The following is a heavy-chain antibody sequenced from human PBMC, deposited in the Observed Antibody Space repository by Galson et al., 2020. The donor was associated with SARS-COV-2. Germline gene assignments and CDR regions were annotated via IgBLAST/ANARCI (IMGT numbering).Heavy chain of an antibody. CDR1: GGSISSSSYY. J-gene: IGHJ6*02. CDR2: IYYSGST. D-gene: IGHD3-9*01. Sequence: SETLSLTCTVSGGSISSSSYYWGWIRQPPGKGLEWIGSIYYSGSTYYNPSLKSRVTISVDTSKNRFSLKLSSVTAADTAVYYCARLANIVRYFDWLSSTGGMDVWGQGTTVTVSS. CDR3: ARLANIVRYFDWLSSTGGMDV. V-gene: IGHV4-39*01.